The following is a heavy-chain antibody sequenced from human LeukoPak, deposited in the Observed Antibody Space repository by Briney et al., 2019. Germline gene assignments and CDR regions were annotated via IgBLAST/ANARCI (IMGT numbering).Heavy chain of an antibody. CDR2: ISLSGQT. J-gene: IGHJ4*02. D-gene: IGHD1-26*01. Sequence: PSETLSLTCGVSGGSIRSTNWWSWVRQPPGQGPEWIGEISLSGQTNFNPSLNGRVTMSLDESRNQLSLKLTSVTAADTAIYYCSRESGAFCPFGYWGQGTLVTVPP. CDR1: GGSIRSTNW. V-gene: IGHV4/OR15-8*02. CDR3: SRESGAFCPFGY.